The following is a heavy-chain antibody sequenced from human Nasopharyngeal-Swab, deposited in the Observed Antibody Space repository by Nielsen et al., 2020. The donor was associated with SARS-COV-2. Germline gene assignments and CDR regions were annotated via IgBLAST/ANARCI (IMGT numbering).Heavy chain of an antibody. J-gene: IGHJ4*02. CDR1: GFTFSSYG. D-gene: IGHD6-13*01. Sequence: GGSLRLSCAASGFTFSSYGMHWVRQAPGKGLEWVAVISYDGSNKYYADSVKGRFTISRDNSKNTLYLQMNSLRAEDTAVYYCVGGGYSSSWYGGDYWGQGTLVTVSS. CDR2: ISYDGSNK. V-gene: IGHV3-30*03. CDR3: VGGGYSSSWYGGDY.